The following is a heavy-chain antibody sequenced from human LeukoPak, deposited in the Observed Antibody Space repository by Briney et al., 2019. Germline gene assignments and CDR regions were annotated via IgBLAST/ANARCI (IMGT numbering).Heavy chain of an antibody. CDR2: IYYSGST. V-gene: IGHV4-59*12. Sequence: SETLSLTCTVSGGSISSYYWSWIRQPPGKGLEWIGYIYYSGSTNYNPSLKSRVTISVDKSKNQFSLKLSSVTAADTAVYYCARYCYGSGVSDYWGQGTLVTVSS. D-gene: IGHD3-10*01. J-gene: IGHJ4*02. CDR1: GGSISSYY. CDR3: ARYCYGSGVSDY.